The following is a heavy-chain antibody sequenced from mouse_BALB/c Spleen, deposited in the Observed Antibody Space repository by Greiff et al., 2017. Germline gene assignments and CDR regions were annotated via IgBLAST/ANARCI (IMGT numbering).Heavy chain of an antibody. V-gene: IGHV14-3*02. J-gene: IGHJ4*01. CDR1: GFNIKDTY. D-gene: IGHD1-1*01. CDR2: IDPANGNT. Sequence: VQLQQSGAELVKPGASVKLSCTASGFNIKDTYMHWVKQRPEQGLEWIGRIDPANGNTKYDPKFQGKATKTADTSSNTAYLQLSSLTSEDTAVYYLSLYYAMDYWGQGTSVTVSS. CDR3: SLYYAMDY.